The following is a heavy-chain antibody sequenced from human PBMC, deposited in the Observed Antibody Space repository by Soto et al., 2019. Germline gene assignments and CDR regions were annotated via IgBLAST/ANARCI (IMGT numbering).Heavy chain of an antibody. V-gene: IGHV4-39*07. J-gene: IGHJ5*02. CDR3: ARDRISYYYDSSGYYNWFDP. D-gene: IGHD3-22*01. CDR1: GGSISSSSYY. Sequence: PSETLSLTCTVSGGSISSSSYYWGWIRQPPGKGLEWIGSIYYSGSTYYNPSLKSRVTISVDTSKNQFSLKLSSVTAADTAVYYCARDRISYYYDSSGYYNWFDPWGQGTLVTVSS. CDR2: IYYSGST.